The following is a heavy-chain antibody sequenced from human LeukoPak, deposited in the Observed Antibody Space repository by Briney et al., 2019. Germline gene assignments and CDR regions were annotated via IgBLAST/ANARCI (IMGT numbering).Heavy chain of an antibody. Sequence: PSETLSLTCTVSGGSISSYYWSWIRQPPGKGLGWIGYIYYSGSTNCNPSLKSRVTISVDTSKNQFSLKLSSVTAADTAVYYCAREKGDYTYPRHFDYWGQGTLVTVSS. J-gene: IGHJ4*02. CDR2: IYYSGST. CDR3: AREKGDYTYPRHFDY. CDR1: GGSISSYY. D-gene: IGHD4-17*01. V-gene: IGHV4-59*01.